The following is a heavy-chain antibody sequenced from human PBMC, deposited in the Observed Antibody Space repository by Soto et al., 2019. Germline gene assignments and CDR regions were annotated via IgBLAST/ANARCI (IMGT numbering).Heavy chain of an antibody. J-gene: IGHJ4*02. CDR1: GGSISSYY. V-gene: IGHV4-59*08. D-gene: IGHD1-26*01. CDR2: IYYSGST. Sequence: PSETLSLTCTVSGGSISSYYWSWIRQPPGKGLEWIGYIYYSGSTNYNPSLKSRVTISVDTSKNQFSLKLSSVTAADTAVYYCARHSPKWELLHYFDYWGQGTLVTVSS. CDR3: ARHSPKWELLHYFDY.